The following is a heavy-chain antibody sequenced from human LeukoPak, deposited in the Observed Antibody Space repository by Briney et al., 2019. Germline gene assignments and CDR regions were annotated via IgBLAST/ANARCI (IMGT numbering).Heavy chain of an antibody. Sequence: SETLSLTCTVSGDYITRGYYWGWIRQPPGKGLEWIGTIYHSGSTYYNPSLRSRVTISVDTSKNQFSLKLSSVTAADTAVYYCARHYDNLTGFFDYWGQGTLVTVSS. CDR3: ARHYDNLTGFFDY. CDR1: GDYITRGYY. J-gene: IGHJ4*02. V-gene: IGHV4-38-2*02. D-gene: IGHD3-9*01. CDR2: IYHSGST.